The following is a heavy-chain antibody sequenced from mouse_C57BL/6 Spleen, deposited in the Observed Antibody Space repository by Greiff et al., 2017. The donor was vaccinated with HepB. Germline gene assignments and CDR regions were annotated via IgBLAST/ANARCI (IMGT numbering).Heavy chain of an antibody. Sequence: EVQLVESGGGLVQPGGSLKLSCAASGFTFSSYGMSWVRQTPDKRLELVATINSNGGSTYYPDSVKGRFTISRDNAKNTLYLQMSSLKSEDTGMYEGGRKARTIEWGQGTTLTVAS. CDR2: INSNGGST. J-gene: IGHJ2*01. V-gene: IGHV5-6-3*01. CDR3: GRKARTIE. CDR1: GFTFSSYG.